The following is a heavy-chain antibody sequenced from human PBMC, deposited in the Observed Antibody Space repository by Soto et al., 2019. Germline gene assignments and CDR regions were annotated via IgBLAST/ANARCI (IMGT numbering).Heavy chain of an antibody. CDR1: GDSVSSGRYY. J-gene: IGHJ4*02. CDR3: ARSGGGSGWL. V-gene: IGHV4-61*01. CDR2: VYYSRST. D-gene: IGHD6-19*01. Sequence: SETLSLTCTVSGDSVSSGRYYWSWIRQPPGKALEWIAYVYYSRSTNYNPSLKSRVTISRDTSKNQFSLKLTSVTAADTAVYYCARSGGGSGWLGGQGTLVTVSS.